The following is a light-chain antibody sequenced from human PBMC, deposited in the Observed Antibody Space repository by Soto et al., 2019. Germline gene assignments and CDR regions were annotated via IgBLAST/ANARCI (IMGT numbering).Light chain of an antibody. J-gene: IGKJ2*01. CDR2: AAS. CDR3: QQSYSTPYT. CDR1: QSISSY. Sequence: DIQMTQSPSSLSASVGDRVTITCRASQSISSYLNWYQQKPGKAPKLLIYAASSLQSGVPSRFRGRGSRTDFTLTISSLQTEEFATYYCQQSYSTPYTFGQGTKLEIK. V-gene: IGKV1-39*01.